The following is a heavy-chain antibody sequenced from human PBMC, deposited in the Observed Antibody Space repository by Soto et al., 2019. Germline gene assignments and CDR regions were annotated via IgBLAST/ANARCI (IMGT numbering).Heavy chain of an antibody. CDR1: GFTFSSYG. CDR3: AKDHGILECLLFGYFDY. CDR2: ISYDGSNK. V-gene: IGHV3-30*18. J-gene: IGHJ4*02. Sequence: QVQLVESGGGVVQPGRSLRLSCAASGFTFSSYGMHWVRQAPGKGLEWVAVISYDGSNKYYADSVKGRFTISRDNSQNTLYLQMNSLRAEDTAVYYCAKDHGILECLLFGYFDYWGQGTLVTVSS. D-gene: IGHD3-3*01.